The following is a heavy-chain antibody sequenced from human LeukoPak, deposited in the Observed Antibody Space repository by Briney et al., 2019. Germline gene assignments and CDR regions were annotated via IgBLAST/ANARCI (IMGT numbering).Heavy chain of an antibody. CDR2: ISAYNGNT. CDR3: ARDSAQYYYDSSGYSVY. D-gene: IGHD3-22*01. J-gene: IGHJ4*02. CDR1: GYTFTSYG. V-gene: IGHV1-18*01. Sequence: GASVKVSCKASGYTFTSYGISWVRQAPGQGVEGMGWISAYNGNTNYAQKLQGRVTMTTDPSTSTAYMELRSLRSDDTAVYYCARDSAQYYYDSSGYSVYWGQGTLVTVSS.